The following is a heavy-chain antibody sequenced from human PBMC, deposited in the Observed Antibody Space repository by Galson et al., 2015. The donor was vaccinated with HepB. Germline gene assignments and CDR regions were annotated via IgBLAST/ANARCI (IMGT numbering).Heavy chain of an antibody. J-gene: IGHJ4*02. CDR1: GGSISSYY. CDR3: ARDRPGSGNYNNSFDY. Sequence: SETLSLTCTVSGGSISSYYWSWTRQPPGKGLEWIGYIYYSGSTNYNPSLKSRVTISLDTSNNQFSLKLTSVTAADTAIYYCARDRPGSGNYNNSFDYWGQGTLVTVSS. CDR2: IYYSGST. D-gene: IGHD1-26*01. V-gene: IGHV4-59*01.